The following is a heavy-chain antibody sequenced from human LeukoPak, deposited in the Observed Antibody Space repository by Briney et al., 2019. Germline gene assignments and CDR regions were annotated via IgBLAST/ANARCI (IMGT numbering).Heavy chain of an antibody. Sequence: PGESLRLSCAASGFTFSSYGMHWVRQAPGKGLEWVAVISYDGSNKYYADSVKGRFTISRDNSKNTLYLQMNSLRAEDTAVYYCARAYSSSWSTPMVYWGQGTLVTVSS. CDR1: GFTFSSYG. CDR2: ISYDGSNK. J-gene: IGHJ4*02. V-gene: IGHV3-30*03. D-gene: IGHD6-13*01. CDR3: ARAYSSSWSTPMVY.